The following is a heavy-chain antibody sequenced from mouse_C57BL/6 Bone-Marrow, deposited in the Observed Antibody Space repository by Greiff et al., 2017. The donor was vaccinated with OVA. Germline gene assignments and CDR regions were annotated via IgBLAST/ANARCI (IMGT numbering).Heavy chain of an antibody. Sequence: VQLQQSGPELVKPGASVTIPCKASGYTFTDYNMDWVKQSHGKSLEWIGDINPNNGGTIYNQKFKGKATLTVDKSSSTAYMELRSLTSEDTAVYYCARGNGDYFDYWGQGTTLTVSS. CDR2: INPNNGGT. D-gene: IGHD2-1*01. V-gene: IGHV1-18*01. J-gene: IGHJ2*01. CDR3: ARGNGDYFDY. CDR1: GYTFTDYN.